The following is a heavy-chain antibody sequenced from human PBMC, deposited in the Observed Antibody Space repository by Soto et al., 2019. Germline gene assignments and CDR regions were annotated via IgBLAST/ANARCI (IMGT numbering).Heavy chain of an antibody. CDR1: GFIFENFG. V-gene: IGHV3-23*01. D-gene: IGHD1-26*01. CDR3: AKNQGVELVPIATVDSIDP. Sequence: GGSLRLSCAASGFIFENFGMSWVRQAPGKGLEWISSISGSGFKKYYADSVKGRFTISRDNSKSTVYLELNNLSAEDTAVYHCAKNQGVELVPIATVDSIDPWGQGSLVTVSS. J-gene: IGHJ5*02. CDR2: ISGSGFKK.